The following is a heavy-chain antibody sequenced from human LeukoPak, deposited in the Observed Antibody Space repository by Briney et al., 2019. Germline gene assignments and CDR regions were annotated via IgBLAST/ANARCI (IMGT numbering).Heavy chain of an antibody. J-gene: IGHJ4*02. V-gene: IGHV3-23*01. CDR2: ISGSGGST. CDR3: EITTIFGDY. D-gene: IGHD3-3*01. CDR1: RFTFSSYA. Sequence: GGSLRLSCAASRFTFSSYAMSWVRQAPGKGLEWVSGISGSGGSTYYADSVKGRFTISRDNSKNTLYLQMNSPGAEDTDVYYCEITTIFGDYWGQGTLATVSS.